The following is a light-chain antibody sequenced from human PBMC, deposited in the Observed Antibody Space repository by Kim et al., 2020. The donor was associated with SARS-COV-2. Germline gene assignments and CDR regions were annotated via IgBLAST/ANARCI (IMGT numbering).Light chain of an antibody. CDR3: QAWDGSTAV. V-gene: IGLV3-1*01. CDR1: KLGDKY. CDR2: QDN. Sequence: SYELTQPPSVSVSPGQTVSITCSGDKLGDKYACWYQQKPSQSPVLVFYQDNKRPSGIPERFSGSNSGNTATLTISGTQAMDEADYYCQAWDGSTAVFGGGTQLTDL. J-gene: IGLJ2*01.